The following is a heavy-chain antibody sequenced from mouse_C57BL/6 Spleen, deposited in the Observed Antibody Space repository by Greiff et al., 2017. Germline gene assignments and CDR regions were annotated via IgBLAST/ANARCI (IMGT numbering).Heavy chain of an antibody. J-gene: IGHJ2*01. CDR2: IYPGDGDP. CDR3: ANDSSCFFDD. Sequence: QVQLQQSGPELVKPGASVKLSCKASGYAFSSSWMNWVKQRPGKGLEWIGRIYPGDGDPTSNGKFNGKATLTADKSSSTAYMQLSSRTSEDAAVYCCANDSSCFFDDWGQGTTLTVSS. D-gene: IGHD3-2*02. V-gene: IGHV1-82*01. CDR1: GYAFSSSW.